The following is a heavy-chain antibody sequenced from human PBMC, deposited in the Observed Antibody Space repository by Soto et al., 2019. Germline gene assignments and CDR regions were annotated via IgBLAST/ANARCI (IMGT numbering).Heavy chain of an antibody. CDR1: GGSISNPIYY. CDR2: IFYSGSA. D-gene: IGHD3-10*01. J-gene: IGHJ5*01. V-gene: IGHV4-39*01. Sequence: PSETLSLTCSVSGGSISNPIYYWAWIRQPPGKGLEWIGSIFYSGSAYYNPSLKSRVTMSVDTSQNQFSLKLSSVTAADTAVYFCAGRPSLPSVEFFSGGLPGYNWVAPGGRGTLVPVSS. CDR3: AGRPSLPSVEFFSGGLPGYNWVAP.